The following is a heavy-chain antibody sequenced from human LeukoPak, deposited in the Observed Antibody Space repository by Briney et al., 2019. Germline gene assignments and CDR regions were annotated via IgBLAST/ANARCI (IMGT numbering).Heavy chain of an antibody. J-gene: IGHJ4*02. CDR1: GGSISSSNW. Sequence: SGTLSVTCAVSGGSISSSNWWRWARQPPGKGLEWIGEIYHSGSTNYNPSLKSRVTISVDKSKNQFSLKLSSVTAADTAVYYCVLRYFDWLFHYWGQGTLVTVSS. CDR2: IYHSGST. D-gene: IGHD3-9*01. V-gene: IGHV4-4*02. CDR3: VLRYFDWLFHY.